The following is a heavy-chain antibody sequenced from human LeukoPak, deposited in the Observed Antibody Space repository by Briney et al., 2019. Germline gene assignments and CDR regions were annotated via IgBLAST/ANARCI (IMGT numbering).Heavy chain of an antibody. CDR2: IKQDGSEK. J-gene: IGHJ3*02. D-gene: IGHD6-19*01. CDR1: GFTFSSHC. Sequence: GGSLRLSCEASGFTFSSHCMSWVRQAPGKGLEWVANIKQDGSEKYYVDSVKGRFTISRDNAKNSQYLQMSILRAADTAVYYCARVRIAVAVSAFDIWGQGTMVTVSS. CDR3: ARVRIAVAVSAFDI. V-gene: IGHV3-7*01.